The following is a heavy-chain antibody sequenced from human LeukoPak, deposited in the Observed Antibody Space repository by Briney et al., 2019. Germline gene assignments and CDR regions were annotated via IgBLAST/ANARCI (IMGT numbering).Heavy chain of an antibody. CDR3: ARDGGIAVAGDSFDI. CDR2: INDDGRST. D-gene: IGHD6-19*01. Sequence: PGGSLRLSCAASGFTFSSYWMHWVRQAPGKGLVGVSRINDDGRSTSYADSVKGRFTISRDNAKNSLYLQMNSLRAEDTAVYYCARDGGIAVAGDSFDIWGQGTMVTVSS. J-gene: IGHJ3*02. V-gene: IGHV3-74*01. CDR1: GFTFSSYW.